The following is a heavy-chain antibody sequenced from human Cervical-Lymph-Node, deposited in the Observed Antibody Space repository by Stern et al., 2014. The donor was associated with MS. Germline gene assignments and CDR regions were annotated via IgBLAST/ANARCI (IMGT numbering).Heavy chain of an antibody. Sequence: QVQLQESGPGLVKPSGTLSLTCAVSGDSISSGHWWSWVRQAPGKGLEWIGEISNSGSTNYTPSLKSRVTISVDTSKNHFSLQLNSVTAADTAVYYCARNGGNYAFDYWGQGTLVTVSS. V-gene: IGHV4-4*02. CDR2: ISNSGST. D-gene: IGHD3-16*01. CDR1: GDSISSGHW. CDR3: ARNGGNYAFDY. J-gene: IGHJ4*02.